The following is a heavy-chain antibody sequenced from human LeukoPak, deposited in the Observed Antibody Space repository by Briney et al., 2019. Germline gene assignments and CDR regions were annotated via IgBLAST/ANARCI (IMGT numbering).Heavy chain of an antibody. D-gene: IGHD6-25*01. Sequence: PSETLSLTCTVSGASISGYYWNWLRQPPGKGLEWIAYIYYSGSTNYNPSLKSRVSISVDTSKKQFSLKLSSVTAADTAVYYCASGLSSGWIYFDNWGQGVLVTVSS. CDR2: IYYSGST. V-gene: IGHV4-59*01. CDR3: ASGLSSGWIYFDN. J-gene: IGHJ4*02. CDR1: GASISGYY.